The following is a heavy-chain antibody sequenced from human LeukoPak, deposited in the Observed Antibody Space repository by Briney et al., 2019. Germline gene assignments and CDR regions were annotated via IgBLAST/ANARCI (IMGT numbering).Heavy chain of an antibody. CDR1: GTSITSYY. CDR3: ARDRAVAAAVYYFDY. D-gene: IGHD6-19*01. CDR2: IYYSGST. Sequence: SETLSLTCTISGTSITSYYWSWIRQPPGKRLEWIGYIYYSGSTNYNPSLKSRVTISVDTSQNQFSLKLSSVTTADTAVYYCARDRAVAAAVYYFDYWGQGTLVTVSS. J-gene: IGHJ4*02. V-gene: IGHV4-59*01.